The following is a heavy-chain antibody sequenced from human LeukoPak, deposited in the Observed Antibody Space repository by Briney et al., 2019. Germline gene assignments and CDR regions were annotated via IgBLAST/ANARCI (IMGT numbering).Heavy chain of an antibody. D-gene: IGHD5-18*01. CDR1: GFTFSSYA. J-gene: IGHJ4*02. CDR2: ISGSGGST. Sequence: GSLRLSCAASGFTFSSYAMSWVRQAPGKGLEWVSAISGSGGSTYYADSVKGRFTISRDNSKNTLYLQMNSLRAEDTAVYYCAKDREGGYSYGYVGYWGQGTLVTVSS. V-gene: IGHV3-23*01. CDR3: AKDREGGYSYGYVGY.